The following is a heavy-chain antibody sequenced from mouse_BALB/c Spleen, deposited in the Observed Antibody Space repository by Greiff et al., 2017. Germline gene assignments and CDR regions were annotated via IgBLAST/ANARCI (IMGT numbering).Heavy chain of an antibody. V-gene: IGHV5-17*02. D-gene: IGHD3-3*01. CDR1: GFTFSSYA. Sequence: EVQRVESGGGLVKPGGSLKLSCAASGFTFSSYAMSWVRQTPEKRLEWVASISSGSSTIYYADTVKGRFTISRDNPKNTLFLQMTSLRSEDTAMYYCARGGTSGGYYYAMDYWGQGTSVTVSS. J-gene: IGHJ4*01. CDR3: ARGGTSGGYYYAMDY. CDR2: ISSGSSTI.